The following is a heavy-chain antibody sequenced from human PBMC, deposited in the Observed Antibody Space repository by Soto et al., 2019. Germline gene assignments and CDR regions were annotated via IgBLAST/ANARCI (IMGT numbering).Heavy chain of an antibody. CDR2: ISSSSSYI. CDR1: GFTFSSYS. CDR3: ARDPRYSSGWNYGMDV. Sequence: SLRLSCAASGFTFSSYSMNWVRQAPGKGLEWVSSISSSSSYIYYADSVKGRFTISRDNAKNSLYLQMNSLRAEDTAVYYCARDPRYSSGWNYGMDVWGQGTTVTVSS. D-gene: IGHD6-19*01. J-gene: IGHJ6*02. V-gene: IGHV3-21*01.